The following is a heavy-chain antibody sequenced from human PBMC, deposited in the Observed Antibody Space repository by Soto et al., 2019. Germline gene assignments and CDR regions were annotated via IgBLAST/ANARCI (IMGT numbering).Heavy chain of an antibody. Sequence: PGGSLRLSCAASGFNFSSYNINWVRQAPWKGLEWVSSISSASNHIFYADSVKGRFTISRDNAKSSLNLQMNSLRAEDTAVYYCAKDRGSGSTVSGGMDVLGQGTTITLSS. D-gene: IGHD2-2*01. V-gene: IGHV3-21*01. J-gene: IGHJ6*02. CDR2: ISSASNHI. CDR3: AKDRGSGSTVSGGMDV. CDR1: GFNFSSYN.